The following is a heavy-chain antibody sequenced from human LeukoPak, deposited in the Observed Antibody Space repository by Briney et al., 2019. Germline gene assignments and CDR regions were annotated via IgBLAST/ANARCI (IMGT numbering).Heavy chain of an antibody. D-gene: IGHD3-10*01. CDR1: GFTFSSYS. CDR3: ATKRVRGVIS. CDR2: ISYDGSNK. Sequence: WGSLRLSCAASGFTFSSYSMHWVRQAPGKGLEWVAVISYDGSNKYYADSVKGRFTISRDNSKNTLYLQMNSLRAEDTAVYYCATKRVRGVISWGQGTLVTVSS. J-gene: IGHJ5*02. V-gene: IGHV3-30-3*01.